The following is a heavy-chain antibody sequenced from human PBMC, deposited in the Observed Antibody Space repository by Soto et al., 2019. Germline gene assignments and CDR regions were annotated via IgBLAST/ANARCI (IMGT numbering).Heavy chain of an antibody. Sequence: EVQLVESGGGLVQPGRSLRLSCAASGFTFDDYAMHWVRQVPGKGLEWVAGIHWDAGDIGYADSVQGRFTISRDNGKNSLHMQMNSLRPEDTALYFCAKGYRSTWFRDAFDFWGQGTMVTVSS. V-gene: IGHV3-9*01. CDR3: AKGYRSTWFRDAFDF. J-gene: IGHJ3*01. CDR1: GFTFDDYA. D-gene: IGHD6-13*01. CDR2: IHWDAGDI.